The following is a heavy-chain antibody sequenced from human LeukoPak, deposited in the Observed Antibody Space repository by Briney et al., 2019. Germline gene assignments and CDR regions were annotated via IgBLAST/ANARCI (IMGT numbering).Heavy chain of an antibody. CDR2: VYDIGTT. Sequence: SETLSLTCTVSGGSIGSHYWTWIRQTPGKGLEWIGYVYDIGTTKYNPSLKSRVTISVDTSKNQFSLRLSSVTAADTAVYYCARGRSYFDYWGQGTLVTVSS. CDR1: GGSIGSHY. V-gene: IGHV4-59*11. CDR3: ARGRSYFDY. J-gene: IGHJ4*02.